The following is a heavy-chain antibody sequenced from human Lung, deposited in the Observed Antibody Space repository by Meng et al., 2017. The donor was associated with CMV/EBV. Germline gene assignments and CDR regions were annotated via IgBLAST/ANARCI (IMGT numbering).Heavy chain of an antibody. Sequence: SETLSLTCTVFGGSISSSSYYWGWIRQPPGKGLEWIGSIYYSGSTYYNPSLKSRVTMSVDTSKNQFSLKLSSVTAADTAVYYCARYLITFGGVIGSDYWGQGTLVTVSS. CDR1: GGSISSSSYY. J-gene: IGHJ4*02. D-gene: IGHD3-16*02. CDR2: IYYSGST. CDR3: ARYLITFGGVIGSDY. V-gene: IGHV4-39*07.